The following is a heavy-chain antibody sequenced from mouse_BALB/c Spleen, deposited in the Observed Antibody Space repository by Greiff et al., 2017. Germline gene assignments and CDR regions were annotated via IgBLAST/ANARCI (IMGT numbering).Heavy chain of an antibody. V-gene: IGHV14-3*02. D-gene: IGHD1-1*01. CDR1: GFNIKDTY. Sequence: VQLQQSGAELVKPGASVKLSSASGFNIKDTYMHWVKQRPEQGLEWIGRIDPANGNTKYDPKFQGKATITADTSSNTAYLQLSSLTSEDTAVYYCARSDGSDFDDWGQGTTLTVSS. CDR2: IDPANGNT. CDR3: ARSDGSDFDD. J-gene: IGHJ2*01.